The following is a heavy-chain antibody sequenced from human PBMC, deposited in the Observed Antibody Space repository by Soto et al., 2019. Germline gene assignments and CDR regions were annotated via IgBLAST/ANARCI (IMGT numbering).Heavy chain of an antibody. CDR3: ARDVGPVTIFGEALSGYFDF. V-gene: IGHV3-7*03. Sequence: GGSLRLSCAVSGFSFGSYWMSWVRQAPGKGLEWLASIKDDGSERYYLDSVKGRFTISRDNAKDSLSLQMNSLRGEDTAFYYCARDVGPVTIFGEALSGYFDFWGQGTLVTVSS. D-gene: IGHD3-3*01. CDR1: GFSFGSYW. CDR2: IKDDGSER. J-gene: IGHJ4*02.